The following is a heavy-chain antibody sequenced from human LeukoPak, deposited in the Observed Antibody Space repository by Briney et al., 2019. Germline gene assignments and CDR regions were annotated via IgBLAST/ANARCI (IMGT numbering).Heavy chain of an antibody. CDR2: ISPSSHYI. CDR1: GFTFSNYS. J-gene: IGHJ6*03. V-gene: IGHV3-21*04. D-gene: IGHD5-18*01. Sequence: GGSLRLSCAGSGFTFSNYSINWVRQAPGKGLEWVSSISPSSHYIYYADSVRGRFTISRDNARNSLCLQMNSLRDEDTAVYYCARDRHTVMVYYYYYMDVWGTGTTVTVSS. CDR3: ARDRHTVMVYYYYYMDV.